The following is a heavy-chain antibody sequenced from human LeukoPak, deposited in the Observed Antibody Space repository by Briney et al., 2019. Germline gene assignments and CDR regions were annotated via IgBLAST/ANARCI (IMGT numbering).Heavy chain of an antibody. J-gene: IGHJ4*02. CDR1: GGSISSYY. CDR3: ARSLVDTAMADY. D-gene: IGHD5-18*01. V-gene: IGHV4-59*08. CDR2: IYYSGST. Sequence: PSETLSLTCTVSGGSISSYYRSWIRQPPGKGLEWIGYIYYSGSTNYNPSLKSRVTISVDTSKNQFSLKLSSVTAADTAVYYCARSLVDTAMADYWGQGTLVTVSS.